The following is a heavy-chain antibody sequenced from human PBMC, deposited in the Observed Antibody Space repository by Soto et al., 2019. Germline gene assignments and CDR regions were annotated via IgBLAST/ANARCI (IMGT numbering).Heavy chain of an antibody. V-gene: IGHV3-23*01. Sequence: TGGSLRLSCAASGFTFSSYAMSWVRQAPGKGLEGGSAISGSGGSTYYADSVKGRFTISRDNSKNTLYLQMNSLRAEDTAVYYCAKDYDIVVVVAATYDAFDIWGQGTMVTVSS. J-gene: IGHJ3*02. CDR3: AKDYDIVVVVAATYDAFDI. CDR1: GFTFSSYA. CDR2: ISGSGGST. D-gene: IGHD2-15*01.